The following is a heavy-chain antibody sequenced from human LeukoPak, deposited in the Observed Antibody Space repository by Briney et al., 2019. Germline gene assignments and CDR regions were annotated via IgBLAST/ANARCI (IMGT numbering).Heavy chain of an antibody. V-gene: IGHV4-59*08. CDR1: GGSISSYH. Sequence: SETLSLTCTVSGGSISSYHWGWIRQPPGKGLEWIGTIYQSGSTYYNPSLKSRVTISVDTSKNQFSLRLSSVTAADTAVYYCARRRSPSETGAFDIWGQGSMVTVSS. CDR2: IYQSGST. CDR3: ARRRSPSETGAFDI. J-gene: IGHJ3*02. D-gene: IGHD5-24*01.